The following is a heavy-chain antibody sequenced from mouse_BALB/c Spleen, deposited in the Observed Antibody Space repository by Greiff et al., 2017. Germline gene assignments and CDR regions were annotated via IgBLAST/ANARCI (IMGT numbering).Heavy chain of an antibody. CDR2: ISYSGST. D-gene: IGHD2-4*01. CDR3: ARHDYDGFAY. CDR1: GYSITSDYA. V-gene: IGHV3-2*02. Sequence: EVKLLESGPGLVKPSQSLSLTCTVTGYSITSDYAWNWIRQFPGNKLEWMGYISYSGSTSYNPSLKSRISITRDTSKNQFFLQLNSVTTEDTATYYCARHDYDGFAYWGQGTLVTVSA. J-gene: IGHJ3*01.